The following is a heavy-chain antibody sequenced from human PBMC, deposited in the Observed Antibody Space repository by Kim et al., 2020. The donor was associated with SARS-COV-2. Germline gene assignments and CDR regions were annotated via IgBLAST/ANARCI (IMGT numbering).Heavy chain of an antibody. J-gene: IGHJ5*02. CDR2: IYYSGST. CDR3: ARDRPTIFDPTYWFDP. Sequence: SETLSLTCTVSGGSISSSSYYWGWIRQPPGKGLEWIGSIYYSGSTYYNPSLKSRVTISVDTSKNQFSLKLSSVTAADTAVYYCARDRPTIFDPTYWFDPWGQGTLVTVSS. D-gene: IGHD3-3*01. V-gene: IGHV4-39*07. CDR1: GGSISSSSYY.